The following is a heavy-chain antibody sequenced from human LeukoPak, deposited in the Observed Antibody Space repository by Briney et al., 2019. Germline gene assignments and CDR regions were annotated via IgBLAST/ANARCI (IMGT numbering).Heavy chain of an antibody. CDR2: ISSSSSYI. J-gene: IGHJ5*02. CDR1: GFTFSSYS. V-gene: IGHV3-21*01. CDR3: ARETIRNWFDP. Sequence: GGSLRLSCAASGFTFSSYSMNWVRQAPGKGLEWVSSISSSSSYIYYADSVKGRFTISRDNAKNSPYLQMNSLRAEDTAVYYCARETIRNWFDPWGQGTLVTVSS.